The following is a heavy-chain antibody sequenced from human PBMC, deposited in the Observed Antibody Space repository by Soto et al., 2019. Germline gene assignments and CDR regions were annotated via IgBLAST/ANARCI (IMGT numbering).Heavy chain of an antibody. V-gene: IGHV1-3*01. CDR2: INAGNGDT. CDR3: AHYSSGRAFDI. D-gene: IGHD6-19*01. CDR1: GYIFSYYA. J-gene: IGHJ3*02. Sequence: ASVKVSCKASGYIFSYYAIHWVRQAPGQRLEWMGWINAGNGDTKYSQKFQGRVTITRDTSASTAYMELSSLRSEDTAVYYCAHYSSGRAFDIWGQGTMVTVSS.